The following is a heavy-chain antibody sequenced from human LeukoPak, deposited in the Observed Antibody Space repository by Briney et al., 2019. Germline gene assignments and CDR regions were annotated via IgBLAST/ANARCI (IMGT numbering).Heavy chain of an antibody. J-gene: IGHJ3*02. D-gene: IGHD3-22*01. CDR3: ANGPTYYYDSSGYLDAFDI. V-gene: IGHV3-30-3*01. Sequence: GGSLRLSCAASGFTFSSYAMHWVRQAPGKGLEWVAVISYDGSNKYYADSVKGRFTISRDNSKNTLYLQMNSLRAEDTAVYYCANGPTYYYDSSGYLDAFDIWGQGTMVTVSS. CDR2: ISYDGSNK. CDR1: GFTFSSYA.